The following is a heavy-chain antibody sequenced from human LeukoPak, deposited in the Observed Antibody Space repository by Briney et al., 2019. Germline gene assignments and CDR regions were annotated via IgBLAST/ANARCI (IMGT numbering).Heavy chain of an antibody. V-gene: IGHV7-4-1*02. J-gene: IGHJ6*03. CDR2: INTNTGNP. Sequence: ASVKVSCKASGYTFTSYAMNWVRQAPGQGLEWMGWINTNTGNPTYAQGFTGRFVFSLDTSVSTAYLQISSLKAEDTAVYYCARGSVVVPAAIGPYYYYYYMDVWGKGTTVTVSS. CDR3: ARGSVVVPAAIGPYYYYYYMDV. CDR1: GYTFTSYA. D-gene: IGHD2-2*01.